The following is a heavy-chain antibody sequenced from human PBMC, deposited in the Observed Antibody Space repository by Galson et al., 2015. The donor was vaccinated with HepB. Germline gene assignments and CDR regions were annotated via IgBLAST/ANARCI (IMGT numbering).Heavy chain of an antibody. D-gene: IGHD6-6*01. CDR2: INPSGGST. Sequence: SVKVSCKASGYTFTSYYMHWVRQAPGQGLEWMGIINPSGGSTSYAQKFQGRVTMTRDTSTSTVYMELSSLRSEDTAVYYCARDVSGIAARVAGAYYYYGMDVWGQGTTVTVSS. V-gene: IGHV1-46*01. J-gene: IGHJ6*02. CDR1: GYTFTSYY. CDR3: ARDVSGIAARVAGAYYYYGMDV.